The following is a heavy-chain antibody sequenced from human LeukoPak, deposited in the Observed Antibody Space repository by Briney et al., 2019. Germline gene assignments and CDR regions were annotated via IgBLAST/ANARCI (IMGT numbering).Heavy chain of an antibody. CDR3: ATPHY. J-gene: IGHJ4*02. V-gene: IGHV3-23*01. CDR1: GFTFSTFA. Sequence: GGSLRLSCEASGFTFSTFAKIWVRQAPGKGLEWVSAISGSGGSTYYADSVKGRFTISRGNSKNTLYLQMNSLRAEDTAVYYCATPHYWGQGTLVTVSS. CDR2: ISGSGGST.